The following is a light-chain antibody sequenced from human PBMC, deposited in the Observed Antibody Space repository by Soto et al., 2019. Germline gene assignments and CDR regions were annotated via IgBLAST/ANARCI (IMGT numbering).Light chain of an antibody. J-gene: IGLJ3*02. V-gene: IGLV2-14*01. Sequence: QSALTQPASVSGSPGQSITISCTGTSSDVGGYNYVSWYQQHPGKAPKLMIYGVSNRPSGVSNRFSGSKSGNTASLTISGLQAEDEGDYYCSSYASSSSLRVFGGGTKLTV. CDR3: SSYASSSSLRV. CDR2: GVS. CDR1: SSDVGGYNY.